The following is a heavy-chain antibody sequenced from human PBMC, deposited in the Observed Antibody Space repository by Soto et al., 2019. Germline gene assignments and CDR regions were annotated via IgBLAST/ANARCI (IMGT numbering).Heavy chain of an antibody. J-gene: IGHJ4*02. V-gene: IGHV3-7*01. Sequence: PGGSLRLSCVASGLTFSSWMSWVRQAPGKGLEWVAMTTQDGSGKHYVDSVKGRFTISRDSAKNSIYLQMNSLTVEDTAMYYCASLDTAMIKTAGYWGQGTQVTVS. CDR3: ASLDTAMIKTAGY. D-gene: IGHD5-18*01. CDR1: GLTFSSW. CDR2: TTQDGSGK.